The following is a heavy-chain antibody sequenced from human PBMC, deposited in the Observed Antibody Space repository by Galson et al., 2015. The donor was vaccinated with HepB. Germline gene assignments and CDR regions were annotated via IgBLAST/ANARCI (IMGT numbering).Heavy chain of an antibody. V-gene: IGHV1-18*01. Sequence: SVKVSCKASRYTFTSYGISWVRQAPGHGLEWLGWISTYNGNINYAQNFQGRVTMTTDTSTSSAYLELRTLRSDDTAVYYCARARYSSSPPDHWGQGTLVTVSA. CDR2: ISTYNGNI. J-gene: IGHJ5*02. CDR1: RYTFTSYG. CDR3: ARARYSSSPPDH. D-gene: IGHD6-19*01.